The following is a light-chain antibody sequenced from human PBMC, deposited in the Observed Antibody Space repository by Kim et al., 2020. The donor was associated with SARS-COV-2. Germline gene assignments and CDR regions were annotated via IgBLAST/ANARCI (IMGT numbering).Light chain of an antibody. J-gene: IGKJ2*01. V-gene: IGKV1-5*01. CDR1: QTLSGR. Sequence: SASVGERVTITCRASQTLSGRLAWYQQKPGKAPNLLIYDASTLESGVPSRFRGSGSGTEVTLTISSLQPDDFATYYCQQYDSFPYTFGQGTKLEI. CDR3: QQYDSFPYT. CDR2: DAS.